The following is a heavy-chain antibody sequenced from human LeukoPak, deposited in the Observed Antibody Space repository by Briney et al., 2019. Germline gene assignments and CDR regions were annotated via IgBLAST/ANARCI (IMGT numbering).Heavy chain of an antibody. CDR1: GGSISSSSYY. CDR3: ARAQYQLLFWPYYFDY. D-gene: IGHD2-2*01. CDR2: IYYSGST. J-gene: IGHJ4*02. V-gene: IGHV4-39*01. Sequence: SETLSLTCTVSGGSISSSSYYWGWIRQPPGKGLEWIGSIYYSGSTYYNPSLKSRVTISVDTSKNQFSLKLSPVTAADTAVYYCARAQYQLLFWPYYFDYWGQGTLVTVSS.